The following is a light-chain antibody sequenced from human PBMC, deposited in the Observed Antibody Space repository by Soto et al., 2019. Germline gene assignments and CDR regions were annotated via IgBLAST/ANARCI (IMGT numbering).Light chain of an antibody. J-gene: IGLJ3*02. V-gene: IGLV2-14*03. CDR3: ASYITTSAPGV. Sequence: QSALTQPASVSASPGQSITISCTGTSSDVGSNACVSWYQQSPGKPPNLIIYEVSKRPSGVSNRVSGSKSGYTASLTISGLQAEDEADYYCASYITTSAPGVFGGGTKLTVL. CDR1: SSDVGSNAC. CDR2: EVS.